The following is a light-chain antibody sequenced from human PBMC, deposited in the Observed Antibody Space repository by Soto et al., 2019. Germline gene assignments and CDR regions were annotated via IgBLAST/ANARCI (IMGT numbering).Light chain of an antibody. CDR1: SSDVGGYNY. CDR3: SSYTSSSTRA. Sequence: QSVLTQPASVSGSPGQSITISCTGTSSDVGGYNYVSWYQQHPGKAPKLMIYEVSNRPSGVSYRFSGSKSGNTASLTISGLQAEDEADYYCSSYTSSSTRAFGGGTQLTVL. V-gene: IGLV2-14*01. J-gene: IGLJ2*01. CDR2: EVS.